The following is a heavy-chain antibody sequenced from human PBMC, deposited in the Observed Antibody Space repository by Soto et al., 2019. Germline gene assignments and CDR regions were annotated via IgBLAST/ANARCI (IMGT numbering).Heavy chain of an antibody. J-gene: IGHJ6*02. CDR1: GFPFSSYW. CDR3: ARFSTLGKDYGVDV. D-gene: IGHD3-3*02. V-gene: IGHV3-7*05. Sequence: GGSLKLTCAASGFPFSSYWMSWVRQAPGKGLEWVANIKQDGSEKYYVDSVKGRFTISRDNAKNSLYLQMNSLRAADTAVYFCARFSTLGKDYGVDVWGQGTTVTVSS. CDR2: IKQDGSEK.